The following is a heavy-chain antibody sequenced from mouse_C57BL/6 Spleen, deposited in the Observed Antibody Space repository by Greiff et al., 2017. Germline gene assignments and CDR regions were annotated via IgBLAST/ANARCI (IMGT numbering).Heavy chain of an antibody. V-gene: IGHV1-80*01. CDR2: IYPGDGDT. Sequence: VQLQQSGAELVKPGASVKISCKASGYAFSSYWMNWVKQRPGKGLEWIRQIYPGDGDTNYNGKFKGKATLTADKSSSTAYMQRSSLTSEDSAVYFCARSRNDGYYLDYWGQGTTLTVSS. D-gene: IGHD2-3*01. J-gene: IGHJ2*01. CDR1: GYAFSSYW. CDR3: ARSRNDGYYLDY.